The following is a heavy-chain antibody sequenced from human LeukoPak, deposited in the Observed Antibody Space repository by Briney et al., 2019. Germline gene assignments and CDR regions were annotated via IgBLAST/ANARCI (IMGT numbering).Heavy chain of an antibody. CDR2: IYYSGST. D-gene: IGHD1-7*01. CDR1: GGSISSGGYY. Sequence: LSLTCTVSGGSISSGGYYWSWIRQHPGKGLEWIGYIYYSGSTYYNPSLKSRVTISVDTSKNQFSLKLSSVTAADTAVYYCARDNWNYGSSMDVWGQGTTVTVSS. J-gene: IGHJ6*02. CDR3: ARDNWNYGSSMDV. V-gene: IGHV4-31*03.